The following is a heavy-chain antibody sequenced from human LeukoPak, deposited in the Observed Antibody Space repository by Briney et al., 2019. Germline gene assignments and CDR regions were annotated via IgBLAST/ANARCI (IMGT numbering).Heavy chain of an antibody. Sequence: GRSLRLSCAASGFTFSSYGMHWVRQAPGKGLEWLAVISYDGSNKYYADSVKGRFTISRDNSKNTLYLQMNSLRAEDTAVYYCAKEGGDYYDSSGVGTDAFDIWGQGTMVTVSS. V-gene: IGHV3-30*18. CDR1: GFTFSSYG. CDR3: AKEGGDYYDSSGVGTDAFDI. CDR2: ISYDGSNK. J-gene: IGHJ3*02. D-gene: IGHD3-22*01.